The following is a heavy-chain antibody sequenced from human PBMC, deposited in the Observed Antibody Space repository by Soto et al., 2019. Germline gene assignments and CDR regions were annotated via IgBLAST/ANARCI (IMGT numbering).Heavy chain of an antibody. V-gene: IGHV3-74*01. Sequence: EVQLLESGGGLVQPGGSLRLSCAASGFTFSSYWMHWVRQAPGTGLVWVSRIKSDGSSTSYADAVKGRFTISRDNAKNTLYLQMNSLRAEDTAVYYCARLSSSWPNYYYYYGMDVWGQGTTVTVSS. CDR3: ARLSSSWPNYYYYYGMDV. CDR2: IKSDGSST. CDR1: GFTFSSYW. D-gene: IGHD6-13*01. J-gene: IGHJ6*02.